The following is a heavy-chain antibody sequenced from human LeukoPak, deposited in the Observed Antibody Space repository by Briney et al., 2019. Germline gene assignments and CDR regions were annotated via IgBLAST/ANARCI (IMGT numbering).Heavy chain of an antibody. CDR3: ARVRGGSWYG. J-gene: IGHJ4*02. CDR1: GYTFTSYG. D-gene: IGHD6-13*01. CDR2: ISAYNGNT. V-gene: IGHV1-18*01. Sequence: ASVKVSCKASGYTFTSYGISWVRQAPGQGLEWMGWISAYNGNTNYAQKFQGRVTMTRNTSISTAYMELSSLRSEDTAVYYCARVRGGSWYGWGQGTLVTVSS.